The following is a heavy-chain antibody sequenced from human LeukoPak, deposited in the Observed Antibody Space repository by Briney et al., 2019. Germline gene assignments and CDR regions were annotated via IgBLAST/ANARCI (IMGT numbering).Heavy chain of an antibody. D-gene: IGHD2-2*01. CDR1: GGSVSSYY. Sequence: SETLSLTCTVSGGSVSSYYWSWIRRPPGRGLEWIAYLSHSGGSDSNPSLTSRVTTLVDTSKNQFSLKLTSVTAADTAVYYCARARYANAWYAFDIWGHGTMVTASS. CDR3: ARARYANAWYAFDI. V-gene: IGHV4-59*02. J-gene: IGHJ3*02. CDR2: LSHSGGS.